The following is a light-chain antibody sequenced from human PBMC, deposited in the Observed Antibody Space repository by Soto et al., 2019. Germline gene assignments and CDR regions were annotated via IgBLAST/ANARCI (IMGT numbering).Light chain of an antibody. CDR1: QGITSW. J-gene: IGKJ4*01. Sequence: DLQMTQSPSSVSASVGDRVTITCRASQGITSWLAWYRQKPGKAPKLLIYRASNLQSGVPSRFSGSGSGTDFTLTISGLQPADFATYYCQQTTTFPLTFGGGTKVEIK. CDR2: RAS. V-gene: IGKV1-12*01. CDR3: QQTTTFPLT.